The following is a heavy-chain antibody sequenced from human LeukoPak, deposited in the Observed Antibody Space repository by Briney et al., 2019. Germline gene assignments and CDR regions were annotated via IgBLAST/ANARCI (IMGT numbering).Heavy chain of an antibody. D-gene: IGHD2-2*01. Sequence: SETLSLTCTVSGGSISSYYRSWIRQPPGKGLEWIAYMDYSGSADYNPSLKSRVAMSLDTPNNQFSLRLSSVTAADTAEYYCARAAGYCRTTICLFDYWGQGTLVTVSS. CDR2: MDYSGSA. J-gene: IGHJ4*02. CDR1: GGSISSYY. CDR3: ARAAGYCRTTICLFDY. V-gene: IGHV4-59*01.